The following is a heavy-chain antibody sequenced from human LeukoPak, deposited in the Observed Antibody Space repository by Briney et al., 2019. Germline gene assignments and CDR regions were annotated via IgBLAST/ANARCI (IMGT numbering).Heavy chain of an antibody. D-gene: IGHD3-10*01. CDR1: GFTFNTHA. Sequence: PGGSLRLSCEASGFTFNTHAMSWVRQAPGKGLEWVASVTSSGRTPYCADSVKGRFTISRDNSKNTLYLQMNSLRGEDTAVYYCAKDRPNFYETSGSYYKIKGDFWGQGSLVTVSS. CDR3: AKDRPNFYETSGSYYKIKGDF. CDR2: VTSSGRTP. V-gene: IGHV3-23*01. J-gene: IGHJ4*02.